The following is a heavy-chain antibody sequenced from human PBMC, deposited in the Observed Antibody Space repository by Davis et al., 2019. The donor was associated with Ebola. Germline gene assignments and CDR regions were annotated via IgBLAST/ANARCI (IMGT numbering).Heavy chain of an antibody. CDR1: GGTFSSYA. D-gene: IGHD5-12*01. J-gene: IGHJ6*02. V-gene: IGHV1-69*06. CDR3: ASDSGYQGYYYYYYGMDV. Sequence: SVLVSCKASGGTFSSYAISWVRQAPGQGLEWMGGIIPIFGTANYAQKFQGRVTITADKSTSTAYMELSSLRSEDTAVYYWASDSGYQGYYYYYYGMDVWGQGTTVTVS. CDR2: IIPIFGTA.